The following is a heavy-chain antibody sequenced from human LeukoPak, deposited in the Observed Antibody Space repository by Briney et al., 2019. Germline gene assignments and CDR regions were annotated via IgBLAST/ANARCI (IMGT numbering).Heavy chain of an antibody. J-gene: IGHJ3*01. CDR3: ARDRDPKGGLD. Sequence: PGGSLRLSCAASGFTFDDYAMHWVRQAPGKGLEWVSGISWNSGSIGYADSVKGRFTISRDNAKNSLYLQMNSLRAEDTAVYYCARDRDPKGGLDWGQGTMVTVSS. D-gene: IGHD1-26*01. V-gene: IGHV3-9*01. CDR2: ISWNSGSI. CDR1: GFTFDDYA.